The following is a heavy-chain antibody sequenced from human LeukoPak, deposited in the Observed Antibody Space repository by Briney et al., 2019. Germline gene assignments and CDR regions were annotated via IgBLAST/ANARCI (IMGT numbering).Heavy chain of an antibody. D-gene: IGHD2-21*02. CDR2: IDNNGGRT. Sequence: GGSLRLSCADSGFTFSNYAMHWVRQAPGKGLEYVSAIDNNGGRTYYANSVKGRFIISRDNSKNTLYLQMGSLRAEDMAVYYCARRAMTLYYMDVWGKGTTVTVSS. CDR3: ARRAMTLYYMDV. V-gene: IGHV3-64*01. J-gene: IGHJ6*03. CDR1: GFTFSNYA.